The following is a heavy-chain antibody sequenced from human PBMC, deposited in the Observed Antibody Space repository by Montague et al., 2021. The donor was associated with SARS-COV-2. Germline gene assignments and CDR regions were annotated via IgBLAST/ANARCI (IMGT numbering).Heavy chain of an antibody. CDR3: ARGREYSSSAGFDY. D-gene: IGHD6-6*01. J-gene: IGHJ4*02. CDR1: GGSISSYY. Sequence: SETLSLTCTVSGGSISSYYWSWIRQPPGKGLEWIGYIYYSGSTNYNPSLKSRVTISVDTSKNQFSLKLSSVTAADTAVYYCARGREYSSSAGFDYWGQGTRGT. CDR2: IYYSGST. V-gene: IGHV4-59*01.